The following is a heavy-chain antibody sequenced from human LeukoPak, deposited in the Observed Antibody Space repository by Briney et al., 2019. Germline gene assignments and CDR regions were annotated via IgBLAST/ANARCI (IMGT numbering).Heavy chain of an antibody. V-gene: IGHV3-66*01. J-gene: IGHJ4*02. CDR3: AISVAARGAVEFDY. Sequence: GGSLRLSCAPSGFTFSSNYMSWVPRAPGKGLEWVSVIYIGGSTYYAESVKGRFTISRDNSKNTLYLQMNSLRAEDTAVYYCAISVAARGAVEFDYWGQGTLVTVSS. CDR1: GFTFSSNY. D-gene: IGHD6-19*01. CDR2: IYIGGST.